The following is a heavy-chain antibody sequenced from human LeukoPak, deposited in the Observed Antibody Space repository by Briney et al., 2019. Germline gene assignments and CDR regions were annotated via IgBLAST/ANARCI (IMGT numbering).Heavy chain of an antibody. D-gene: IGHD4-11*01. CDR1: GFTFSSYA. CDR3: ARVGYSNYYFDY. Sequence: GGSLRLSCAASGFTFSSYAMHWVRQAPGKGLEWVAVISYDGSNKYYADSVKGRFTISRDNSKNTPYLQMNSLRAEDTAVYYCARVGYSNYYFDYWGQGTLVTVSS. CDR2: ISYDGSNK. J-gene: IGHJ4*02. V-gene: IGHV3-30*01.